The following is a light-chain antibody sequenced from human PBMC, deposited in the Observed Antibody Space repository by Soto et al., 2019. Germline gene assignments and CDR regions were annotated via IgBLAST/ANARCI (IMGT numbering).Light chain of an antibody. CDR2: AES. V-gene: IGKV3-15*01. CDR3: PQYYDSPPLI. Sequence: EIVMTQSPATLSVSPGERATLSCRASRNINRKLAWYQQKPGQAPRLLLSAESTTATGIPARFSGSGSATEFTLTISSRQSEDVAVYYCPQYYDSPPLIFGGGTRLEIK. J-gene: IGKJ4*01. CDR1: RNINRK.